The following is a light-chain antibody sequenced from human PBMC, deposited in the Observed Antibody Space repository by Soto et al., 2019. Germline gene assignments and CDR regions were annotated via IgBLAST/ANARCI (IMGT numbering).Light chain of an antibody. CDR1: QSVSSSY. J-gene: IGKJ1*01. V-gene: IGKV3-20*01. CDR3: QQYGSSPPTWT. Sequence: EIVLTQSPGPLPLSPGERATLSCKSSQSVSSSYLAWYQQKPGQAPRLLIYGAPSRATGIPDRFSGSGSGTDFTRTISRLEPEEFAVYYCQQYGSSPPTWTFGQGTKVDIK. CDR2: GAP.